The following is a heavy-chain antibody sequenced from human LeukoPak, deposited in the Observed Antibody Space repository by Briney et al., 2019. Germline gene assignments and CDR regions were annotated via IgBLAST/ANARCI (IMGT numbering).Heavy chain of an antibody. CDR1: GFTFSNFG. CDR2: ISGSGGGT. D-gene: IGHD4-17*01. Sequence: HSGGSLRLSCAASGFTFSNFGLNWVRQAPGKGLEWVSSISGSGGGTYYADSVEGRFTISRDNSKNTLYLQMNSLRVEDTAVYYCAKGMSAVTEIDYWGQGTLVTVSS. J-gene: IGHJ4*02. V-gene: IGHV3-23*01. CDR3: AKGMSAVTEIDY.